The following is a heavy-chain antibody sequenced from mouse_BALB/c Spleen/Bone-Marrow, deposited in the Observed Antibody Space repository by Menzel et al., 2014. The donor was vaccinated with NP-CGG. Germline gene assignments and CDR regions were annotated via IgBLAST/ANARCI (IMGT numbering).Heavy chain of an antibody. V-gene: IGHV2-6-1*01. CDR3: VRHGGALDD. CDR1: GFSLTSYG. CDR2: IWNDGST. Sequence: QVQLQQSGPGLVAPSQNLSITCTLSGFSLTSYGVHWVRPPPGKGLEWLAVIWNDGSTTCNSALKSRLSITKDNSKSQVFLKMNGLQTDDTAMYYCVRHGGALDDRGQGTSVTVSS. J-gene: IGHJ4*01.